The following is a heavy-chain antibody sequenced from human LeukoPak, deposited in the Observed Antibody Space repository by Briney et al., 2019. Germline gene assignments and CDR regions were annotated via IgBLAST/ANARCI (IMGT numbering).Heavy chain of an antibody. Sequence: SVKVSCKASGGTFSSYAISWVRQAPGQGLEWMGGIIPIFGTANYAQKFQGRVTITADKSTSTAYMELSSLRSEDTAVYYCARDDYYVWGSYRKRNPYYYYMDVWGKGTTVTVSS. V-gene: IGHV1-69*06. J-gene: IGHJ6*03. D-gene: IGHD3-16*02. CDR1: GGTFSSYA. CDR3: ARDDYYVWGSYRKRNPYYYYMDV. CDR2: IIPIFGTA.